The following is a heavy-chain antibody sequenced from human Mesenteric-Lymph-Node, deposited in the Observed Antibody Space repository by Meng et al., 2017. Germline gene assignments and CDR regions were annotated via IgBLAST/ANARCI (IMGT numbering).Heavy chain of an antibody. V-gene: IGHV6-1*01. CDR1: VDSDSIYSAA. CDR2: TYYRYKWYN. CDR3: ARVSVGISSFDY. Sequence: VHMPKSGPGLVKPPQTLSLTRAISVDSDSIYSAAWTRIRQAPSRGLEWLGRTYYRYKWYNGYAVSVKSRITINPDTSKNQFSLQLNSVTPEDTAMYYCARVSVGISSFDYWGQGTLVTVSS. D-gene: IGHD1-26*01. J-gene: IGHJ4*02.